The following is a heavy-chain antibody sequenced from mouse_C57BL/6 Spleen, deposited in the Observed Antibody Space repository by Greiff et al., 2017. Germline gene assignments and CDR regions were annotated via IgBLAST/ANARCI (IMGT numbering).Heavy chain of an antibody. CDR3: AAKDSSGLYYFDY. CDR2: IDPANGNT. V-gene: IGHV14-3*01. Sequence: EVQLQQSVAELVRPGASVKLSCTASGFNIKNTYMHWVKQRPEQGLEWIGRIDPANGNTKYAPKFQGKATITADTSSNTAYLQLSRLTSEDTAIYYCAAKDSSGLYYFDYWGQGTTLTVSS. CDR1: GFNIKNTY. D-gene: IGHD3-2*02. J-gene: IGHJ2*01.